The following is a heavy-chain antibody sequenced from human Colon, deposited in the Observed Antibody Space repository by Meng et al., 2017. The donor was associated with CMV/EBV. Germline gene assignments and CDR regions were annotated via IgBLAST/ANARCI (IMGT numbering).Heavy chain of an antibody. CDR3: AREICSGTFCYFYFGMDV. J-gene: IGHJ6*04. CDR1: GFIFSNFN. V-gene: IGHV3-21*01. CDR2: ISSSTSDI. Sequence: GESLKISCAATGFIFSNFNMNWVRQAPGKGLEWVSSISSSTSDIYYAESVKGRFTISRDNVKNSLYLQMNSLTAEDTATYYCAREICSGTFCYFYFGMDVWGKGTTVTVSS. D-gene: IGHD2-2*01.